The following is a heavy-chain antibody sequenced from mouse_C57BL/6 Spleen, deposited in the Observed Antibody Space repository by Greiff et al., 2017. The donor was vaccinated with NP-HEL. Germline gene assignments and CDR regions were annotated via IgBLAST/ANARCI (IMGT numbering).Heavy chain of an antibody. CDR2: IDPSDSYT. J-gene: IGHJ4*01. D-gene: IGHD1-1*01. V-gene: IGHV1-50*01. CDR3: ARCYYGSSYDAMDY. CDR1: GYTFTSYW. Sequence: QVQLQQSGAELVKPGASVKLSCKASGYTFTSYWMQWVKQRPGQGLEWIGEIDPSDSYTNYNQKFKGKATLTVDTSSSTAYMQLSSLTSEDSAVYYCARCYYGSSYDAMDYWGQGTSVTVSS.